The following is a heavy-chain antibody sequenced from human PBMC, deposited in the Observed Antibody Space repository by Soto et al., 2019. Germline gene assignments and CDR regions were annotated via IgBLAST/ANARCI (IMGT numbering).Heavy chain of an antibody. V-gene: IGHV3-21*01. CDR1: GFTFSSYS. D-gene: IGHD2-2*01. Sequence: GGSLRLSCAASGFTFSSYSMNWVRQAPGKGLKWVSSISSSSSYIYYADSVKGRFTISRDNAKNSLYLQMNSLRAEDTAVYYCARTEDCSSTSCFSDDAFDIWGQGTMVTVSS. CDR2: ISSSSSYI. CDR3: ARTEDCSSTSCFSDDAFDI. J-gene: IGHJ3*02.